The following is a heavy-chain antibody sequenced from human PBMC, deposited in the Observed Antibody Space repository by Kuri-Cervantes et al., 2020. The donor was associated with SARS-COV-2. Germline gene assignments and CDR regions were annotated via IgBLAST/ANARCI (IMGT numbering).Heavy chain of an antibody. D-gene: IGHD3-22*01. J-gene: IGHJ3*02. CDR2: INSDGSST. CDR3: ARDRYAYYDSSGYTGRGDAFDI. Sequence: ETLSLTCAASGFTFSSYWMHWVRQAPGKGLVWVSRINSDGSSTSYADSVKGRFTISRDNAKNTLYLQMNSLRAEDTAVYYCARDRYAYYDSSGYTGRGDAFDIWGKGTTVTVPS. V-gene: IGHV3-74*01. CDR1: GFTFSSYW.